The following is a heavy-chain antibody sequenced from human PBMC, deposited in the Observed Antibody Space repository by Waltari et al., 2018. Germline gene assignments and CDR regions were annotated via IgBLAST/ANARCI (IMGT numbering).Heavy chain of an antibody. CDR1: GFTFRSYW. Sequence: EVQLVESGGGLVQPGGSLRLSCAASGFTFRSYWMTWVRQAPGKGLEWVANIKQDGSAKSYVDSVKGRFVISRDNAENSLSLQMNSLKAEDTAVYYCARPFRSGWYDGSFDIWGQGTMVTVSS. CDR3: ARPFRSGWYDGSFDI. CDR2: IKQDGSAK. D-gene: IGHD6-19*01. V-gene: IGHV3-7*04. J-gene: IGHJ3*02.